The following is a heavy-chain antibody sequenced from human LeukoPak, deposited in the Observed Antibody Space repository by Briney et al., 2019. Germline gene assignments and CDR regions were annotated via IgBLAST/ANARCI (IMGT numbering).Heavy chain of an antibody. J-gene: IGHJ5*02. V-gene: IGHV6-1*01. CDR2: TYYRSKWYY. D-gene: IGHD1-26*01. Sequence: SQTLSLTCALSGDSISSNSAAWSWVRQSPSRGLEWLGRTYYRSKWYYDYAVSVKSRITINPDTSKNQFSLQLNSVTPEDTAVYYCARGSYTSVWSWGPGTLVTVSS. CDR1: GDSISSNSAA. CDR3: ARGSYTSVWS.